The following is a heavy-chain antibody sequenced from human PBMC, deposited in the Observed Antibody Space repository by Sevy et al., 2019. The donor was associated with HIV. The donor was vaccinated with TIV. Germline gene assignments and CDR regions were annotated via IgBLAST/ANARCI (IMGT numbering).Heavy chain of an antibody. D-gene: IGHD1-1*01. CDR2: ISAYNGNT. CDR3: ARERGYNNYYYGMDV. V-gene: IGHV1-18*01. Sequence: ASVKVSCKASGYTFTSYGISWVRQATGQGLEWMGWISAYNGNTNYAQKLQGRVTMTTDTSTSTAYMELRSLRSDDTAVYYCARERGYNNYYYGMDVWGQGTTVTVSS. CDR1: GYTFTSYG. J-gene: IGHJ6*02.